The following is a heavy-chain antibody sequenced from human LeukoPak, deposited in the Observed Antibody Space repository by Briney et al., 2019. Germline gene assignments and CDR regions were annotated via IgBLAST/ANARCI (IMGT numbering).Heavy chain of an antibody. D-gene: IGHD3-22*01. Sequence: GGSLRLSCAASGFTFSSYGLHWVRQAPGKGLEWVAFIRYDGSNKYYADSVKGRVTISRDNSKNTLYLQMDSLRAEDTAVYYCAKDSTHYRVWDDYDSAGLTYWGQGTLVTVSS. CDR3: AKDSTHYRVWDDYDSAGLTY. J-gene: IGHJ4*02. CDR2: IRYDGSNK. CDR1: GFTFSSYG. V-gene: IGHV3-30*02.